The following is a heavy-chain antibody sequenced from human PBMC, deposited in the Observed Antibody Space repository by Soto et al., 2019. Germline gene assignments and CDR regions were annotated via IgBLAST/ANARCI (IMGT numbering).Heavy chain of an antibody. CDR2: ISASGGTT. Sequence: PGWSLRLSCAASGFTFAACAMNWVRQAPGKGLEWVADISASGGTTNYADSVKGRFTISRDDSKNTLDLEMSNLSAEDTAVYYCAKSRYSDSSGDFYDYWGQGTLVTVSS. D-gene: IGHD3-22*01. CDR3: AKSRYSDSSGDFYDY. CDR1: GFTFAACA. V-gene: IGHV3-23*01. J-gene: IGHJ4*02.